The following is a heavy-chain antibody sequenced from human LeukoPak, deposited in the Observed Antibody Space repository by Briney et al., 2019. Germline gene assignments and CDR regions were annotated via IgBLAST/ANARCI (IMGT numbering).Heavy chain of an antibody. Sequence: GESLQISCQGSGSPFTSYWIGWVRQLPGKGLEWMGIIYPGDSDTRYSPSFQGQVTISADKSISTAYLQWSSLKASDTAMYYCARGPVSFDYWGQGTLVTVSS. CDR1: GSPFTSYW. V-gene: IGHV5-51*01. CDR2: IYPGDSDT. J-gene: IGHJ4*02. CDR3: ARGPVSFDY. D-gene: IGHD1-14*01.